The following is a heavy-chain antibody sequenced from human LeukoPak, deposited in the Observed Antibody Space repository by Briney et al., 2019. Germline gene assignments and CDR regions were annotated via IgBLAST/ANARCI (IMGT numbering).Heavy chain of an antibody. Sequence: PSETLSLTCTVSGGSISSYYWSWIRQPPGKGLEWIGYIYTSGSTNYNPSLKSRVTISVDTSKNQFSLKLSSVTAADTTVYYCARHGRYCSSTSCYFLAFDYWGQGTLVTVSS. V-gene: IGHV4-4*09. CDR2: IYTSGST. J-gene: IGHJ4*02. D-gene: IGHD2-2*01. CDR3: ARHGRYCSSTSCYFLAFDY. CDR1: GGSISSYY.